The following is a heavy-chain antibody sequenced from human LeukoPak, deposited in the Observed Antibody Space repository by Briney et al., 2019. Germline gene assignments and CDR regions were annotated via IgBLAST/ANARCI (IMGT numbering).Heavy chain of an antibody. J-gene: IGHJ3*02. D-gene: IGHD2-15*01. CDR3: GIVVVVAATFDAFDI. CDR1: GGSFSGYY. CDR2: INHSGST. Sequence: EPSETLSLTCAVYGGSFSGYYWSWIRQPPGKGLEWIGEINHSGSTNCNPSLKSRVTISVDTSKNQFSLKLSSVTAADTAVYYCGIVVVVAATFDAFDIWGQGTMVTVSS. V-gene: IGHV4-34*01.